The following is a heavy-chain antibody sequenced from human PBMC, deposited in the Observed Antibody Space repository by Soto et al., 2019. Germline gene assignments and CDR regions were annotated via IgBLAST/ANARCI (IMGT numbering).Heavy chain of an antibody. J-gene: IGHJ4*02. CDR3: ARLLPHRGYSGYDY. D-gene: IGHD5-12*01. Sequence: GASVKVSCKASGYTFTSYGISWVRQAPGQGLEWMGWISAYNGNTNYAQKLQGRVTMTTDTSTSTAYMELRSLRSDDTAVYYCARLLPHRGYSGYDYWGQGTLVTVSS. V-gene: IGHV1-18*01. CDR2: ISAYNGNT. CDR1: GYTFTSYG.